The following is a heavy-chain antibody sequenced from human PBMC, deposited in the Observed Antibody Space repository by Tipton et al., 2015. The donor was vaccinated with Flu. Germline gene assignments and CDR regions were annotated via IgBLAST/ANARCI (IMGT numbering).Heavy chain of an antibody. J-gene: IGHJ4*02. Sequence: VQLVQSGAEVKKPGDSLKISCKGSGYSFTNYWIAWVRQMPGEGLEWVGIIYPGDSDTRYSPSFQGQVTISADKSNSSVYLQRSSLKATETAMYYRVKQKTTISLLLGCWGQGTQVTVSS. CDR1: GYSFTNYW. CDR3: VKQKTTISLLLGC. V-gene: IGHV5-51*01. D-gene: IGHD3-3*01. CDR2: IYPGDSDT.